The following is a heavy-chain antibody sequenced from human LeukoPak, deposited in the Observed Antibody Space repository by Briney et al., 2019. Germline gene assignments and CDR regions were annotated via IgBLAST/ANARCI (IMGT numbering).Heavy chain of an antibody. J-gene: IGHJ4*02. D-gene: IGHD6-6*01. V-gene: IGHV4-59*08. CDR2: VYYTGST. CDR1: VASTSTVY. CDR3: ARYGVYSISSYFDY. Sequence: PSETLSLTCSVSVASTSTVYWSWFRQPPGKGLEWIGYVYYTGSTNYNPSLKSRVTIFPDTSKNQFSLRLTSVTAADTAVYYCARYGVYSISSYFDYLAREPWSPSPQ.